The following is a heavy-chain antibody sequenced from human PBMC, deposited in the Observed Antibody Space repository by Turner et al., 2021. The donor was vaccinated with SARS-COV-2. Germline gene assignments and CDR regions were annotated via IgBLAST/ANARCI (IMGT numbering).Heavy chain of an antibody. CDR1: GFTFSSYG. D-gene: IGHD2-21*01. J-gene: IGHJ4*02. CDR3: ARNRVDCGGDCYSFDY. CDR2: IWYDGSNK. V-gene: IGHV3-33*01. Sequence: QVQLVESGGGVVQPGRSLRLSCAASGFTFSSYGMHWVRQAPGKGLGWVAIIWYDGSNKYYADSVKGRFTISRDNSKNTLYLQMNSLRAEDTAVYYCARNRVDCGGDCYSFDYWGQGTLVTVSS.